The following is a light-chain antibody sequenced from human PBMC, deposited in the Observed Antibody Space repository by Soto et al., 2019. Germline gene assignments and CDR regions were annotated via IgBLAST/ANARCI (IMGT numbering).Light chain of an antibody. V-gene: IGKV1-5*01. CDR2: DAS. CDR3: QQYNSYSPT. J-gene: IGKJ2*01. Sequence: DVPMTQSPSTLSASVGDRVTITCRASQSINSWLAWYQQRPGKAPKLLIYDASSLESGVPSRFSGSGSGTEFTLTISSLQPDDFATYYCQQYNSYSPTFGQGTQLEIK. CDR1: QSINSW.